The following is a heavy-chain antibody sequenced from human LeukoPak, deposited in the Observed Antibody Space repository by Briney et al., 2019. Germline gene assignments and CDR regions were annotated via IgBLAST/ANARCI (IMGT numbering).Heavy chain of an antibody. V-gene: IGHV3-11*01. CDR1: GFLLSDQH. J-gene: IGHJ4*02. CDR2: ISSSGSTI. D-gene: IGHD6-6*01. CDR3: ARKRAARPSPHFDY. Sequence: PGGSLRLSCGPSGFLLSDQHMLWIPPARERAGVWVSYISSSGSTIYYADSVKGRFTISRDNAKNSLYLQMNSLRAEDTAVYYCARKRAARPSPHFDYWGQGTLVTVSS.